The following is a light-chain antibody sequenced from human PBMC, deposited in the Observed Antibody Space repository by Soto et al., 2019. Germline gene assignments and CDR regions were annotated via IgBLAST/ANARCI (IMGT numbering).Light chain of an antibody. J-gene: IGKJ5*01. V-gene: IGKV3-11*01. CDR2: DAS. Sequence: EIVLTQSPRTLSLSPGERATLSCRASQSLRSTSLAWYQQKPGQAPRLLIYDASNRATGIPARFSGSGSGTDFTLTISSLEPEDFAVYYCQQRSNWPPSITFGQGTRLEIK. CDR3: QQRSNWPPSIT. CDR1: QSLRSTS.